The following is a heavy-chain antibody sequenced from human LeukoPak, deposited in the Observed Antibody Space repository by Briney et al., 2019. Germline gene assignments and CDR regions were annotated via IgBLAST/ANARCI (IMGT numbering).Heavy chain of an antibody. CDR2: INPNSGGT. CDR1: GYTFTGYY. CDR3: ARVFWSGYLTYYYYGMDV. V-gene: IGHV1-2*02. J-gene: IGHJ6*02. D-gene: IGHD3-3*01. Sequence: ASVKVSCKASGYTFTGYYMHWVRQAPGQGLEWMGWINPNSGGTNYAQKFQGRVTMTRDTSISTAYMELSRLRSGDTAVYYCARVFWSGYLTYYYYGMDVWGQGTTVTVSS.